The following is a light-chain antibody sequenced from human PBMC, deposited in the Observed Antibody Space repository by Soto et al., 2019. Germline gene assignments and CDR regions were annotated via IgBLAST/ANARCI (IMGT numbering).Light chain of an antibody. CDR2: GAS. CDR3: QQYNNWPLT. CDR1: QSVSSN. Sequence: EIVMTQSPATLSVSPGERATLSCRASQSVSSNFAWYQQKPGQAPRLLIYGASTRATGIPARFSGSGSGTEFTLTISSLQSEDCAVYSCQQYNNWPLTFGGGTKVEIK. J-gene: IGKJ4*01. V-gene: IGKV3-15*01.